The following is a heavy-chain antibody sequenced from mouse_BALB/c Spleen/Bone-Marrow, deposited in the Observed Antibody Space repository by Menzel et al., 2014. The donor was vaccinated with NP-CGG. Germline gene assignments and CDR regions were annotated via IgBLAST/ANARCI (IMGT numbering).Heavy chain of an antibody. J-gene: IGHJ4*01. Sequence: VQLEESGAELVKTGASVKLSCEASGYTFTNYWMHWVNQRPGQGPEWIGEINPTNDRSNYNEKFKSKATLTVDKSSSTAYMQLSSLTSEDSAVYYCARRGDYYGAMDYWGQGTSVTVSS. V-gene: IGHV1S81*02. CDR3: ARRGDYYGAMDY. D-gene: IGHD1-1*01. CDR2: INPTNDRS. CDR1: GYTFTNYW.